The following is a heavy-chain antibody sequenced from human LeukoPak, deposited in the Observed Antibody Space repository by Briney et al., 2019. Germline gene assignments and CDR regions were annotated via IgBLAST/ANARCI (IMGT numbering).Heavy chain of an antibody. CDR3: ARAAPWNYYYYYIDV. Sequence: ASVTVSFKASGYTFTSYDINWVRQATGQGLEWMGWMNPNSGNTGYAQKFQGRVTITRNTSISTAYMELRSLRSEDTAVYYCARAAPWNYYYYYIDVWGKGTTVTVSS. V-gene: IGHV1-8*01. CDR2: MNPNSGNT. D-gene: IGHD1-1*01. J-gene: IGHJ6*03. CDR1: GYTFTSYD.